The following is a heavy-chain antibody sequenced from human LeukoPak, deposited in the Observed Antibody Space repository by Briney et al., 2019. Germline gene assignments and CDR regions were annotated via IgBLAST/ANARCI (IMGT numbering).Heavy chain of an antibody. J-gene: IGHJ4*02. Sequence: SETLSLTCTVSGGSISSYYWSWIRQPPGKGLEWIGYMYYRGNTNYDPSLKSRVTISIDTPNNQFSLKLSSVTAADTAIYYCARGLASGYPPIPFDYWGQGTLVTVSS. CDR1: GGSISSYY. CDR3: ARGLASGYPPIPFDY. V-gene: IGHV4-59*12. CDR2: MYYRGNT. D-gene: IGHD3-3*01.